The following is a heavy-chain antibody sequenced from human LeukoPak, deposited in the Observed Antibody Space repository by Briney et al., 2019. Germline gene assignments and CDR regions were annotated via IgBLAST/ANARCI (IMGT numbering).Heavy chain of an antibody. J-gene: IGHJ6*02. D-gene: IGHD6-13*01. CDR3: ASPSYSSSSYYGMDV. CDR2: INPSGGST. CDR1: GYTFTSYY. Sequence: GASVKVSCKASGYTFTSYYMHWVRQAPGQGLEWMGIINPSGGSTSYAQKFQGRVTMTRDTSTSTVYMELSSLRSEDTAVYYCASPSYSSSSYYGMDVWGQGTAVTVSS. V-gene: IGHV1-46*01.